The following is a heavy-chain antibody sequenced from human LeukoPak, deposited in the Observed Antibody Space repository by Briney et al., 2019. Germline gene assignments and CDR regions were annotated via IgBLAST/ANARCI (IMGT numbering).Heavy chain of an antibody. D-gene: IGHD3-10*01. J-gene: IGHJ6*03. CDR1: GFTFSDSW. Sequence: GGSLRLSCAASGFTFSDSWMSWVRQAPGKGLEWGSVIYSGGSTYYADSVKGRFTISRDNSKNTLYLQMNSLRAEDTAVYYCSIFYYGSGDYYYYMDVWGKGTTVTVSS. CDR2: IYSGGST. CDR3: SIFYYGSGDYYYYMDV. V-gene: IGHV3-53*01.